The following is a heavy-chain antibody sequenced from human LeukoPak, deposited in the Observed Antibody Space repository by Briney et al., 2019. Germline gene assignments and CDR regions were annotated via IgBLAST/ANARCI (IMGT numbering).Heavy chain of an antibody. CDR3: ARDLVGSGRPFDY. D-gene: IGHD6-19*01. CDR1: GGSISSYF. CDR2: IYSSGST. V-gene: IGHV4-4*07. J-gene: IGHJ4*02. Sequence: SETLSLTCIVSGGSISSYFWSWIRQPAGKGLEWIGRIYSSGSTNYNPSLKSRVTMSVDTSKNEFSLRLNSVTAADTAVYYCARDLVGSGRPFDYWGQGTLVTVSS.